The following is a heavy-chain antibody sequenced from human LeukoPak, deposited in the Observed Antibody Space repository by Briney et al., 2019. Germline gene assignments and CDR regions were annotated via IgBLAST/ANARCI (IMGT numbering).Heavy chain of an antibody. Sequence: SVKVPCKASGGTFSSYAISWVRQAPGQGLEWMGGIIPIFGTANYAQKFQGRVTITTDESTSTAYMELSSLRSEDTAVYYCARGGEGGYCSSTSCYPSLYYFDYWGQGTLVTVSS. J-gene: IGHJ4*02. D-gene: IGHD2-2*01. V-gene: IGHV1-69*05. CDR1: GGTFSSYA. CDR2: IIPIFGTA. CDR3: ARGGEGGYCSSTSCYPSLYYFDY.